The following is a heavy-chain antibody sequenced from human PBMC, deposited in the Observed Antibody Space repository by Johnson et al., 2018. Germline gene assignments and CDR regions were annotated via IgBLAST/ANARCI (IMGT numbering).Heavy chain of an antibody. CDR1: GFTFSSYA. Sequence: QVQLVESGGGVVQPGRSLRLSCAASGFTFSSYAMHWVRQAPGKGLEWVAVISYDGSNKYYADSVKGRFTISRDNAKNSLYLQMNSLRAEDTALYYCAKDAGYGPYYYDGSGYGRAGYFHHWGQGTLVIVSS. D-gene: IGHD3-22*01. CDR2: ISYDGSNK. CDR3: AKDAGYGPYYYDGSGYGRAGYFHH. J-gene: IGHJ1*01. V-gene: IGHV3-30-3*01.